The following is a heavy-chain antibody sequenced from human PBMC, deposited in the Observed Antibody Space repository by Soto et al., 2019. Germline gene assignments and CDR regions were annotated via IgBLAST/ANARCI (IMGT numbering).Heavy chain of an antibody. V-gene: IGHV2-26*01. CDR3: ARIPEQQLDNWFDP. J-gene: IGHJ5*02. CDR2: IFSNDEK. D-gene: IGHD6-13*01. CDR1: GFSLSNARMG. Sequence: QVTLKESGPVLVKPTETLTLTCTVSGFSLSNARMGVSWIRQPPGKALEWLAHIFSNDEKSYSTSLKSRLTTHKRTXXSQVVLTITNMDPVDTATYYCARIPEQQLDNWFDPWGQGTLVTVSS.